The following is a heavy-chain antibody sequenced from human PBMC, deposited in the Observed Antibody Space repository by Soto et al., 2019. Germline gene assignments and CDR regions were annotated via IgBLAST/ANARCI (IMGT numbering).Heavy chain of an antibody. D-gene: IGHD1-1*01. CDR3: ASGGTTGTKATNWFDP. CDR1: GFTFSTYS. Sequence: EVQLVESGGGLVKPGGSLRLSCAASGFTFSTYSMNWVRQAPGKGLEWVSSISSSSDYIYYADSVKGRFTISRDNAKNSLYLQMNSLSDEDTAVYYCASGGTTGTKATNWFDPWGQGTLVTVSS. J-gene: IGHJ5*02. V-gene: IGHV3-21*01. CDR2: ISSSSDYI.